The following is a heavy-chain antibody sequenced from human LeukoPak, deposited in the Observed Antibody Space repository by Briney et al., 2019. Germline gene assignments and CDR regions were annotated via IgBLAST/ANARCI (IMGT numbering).Heavy chain of an antibody. CDR3: ARDQPYSSSPFDY. CDR1: GFTFSSYS. J-gene: IGHJ4*02. CDR2: ISSSSSYI. Sequence: TGGSLRLSCAASGFTFSSYSMNWVRQAPGKGLEWVSSISSSSSYIYYADSVKGRFTISRDNAKNSLYLQMNSLRAEDTAVYYCARDQPYSSSPFDYWGQGTLVTVSS. D-gene: IGHD6-6*01. V-gene: IGHV3-21*01.